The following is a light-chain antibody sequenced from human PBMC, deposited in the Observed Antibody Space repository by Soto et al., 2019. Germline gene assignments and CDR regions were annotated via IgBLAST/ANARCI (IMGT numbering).Light chain of an antibody. Sequence: DIVMTQSPDSLAVSLGERATINCKASQSILYSSNNRNHLAWYQQKPGQTPKLLIYWASTRESGVPDRFSGSGSGTDLTLTINSLQAEDVAVYYCQQWSTTGWRFGQGTKVEIK. CDR1: QSILYSSNNRNH. V-gene: IGKV4-1*01. CDR3: QQWSTTGWR. CDR2: WAS. J-gene: IGKJ1*01.